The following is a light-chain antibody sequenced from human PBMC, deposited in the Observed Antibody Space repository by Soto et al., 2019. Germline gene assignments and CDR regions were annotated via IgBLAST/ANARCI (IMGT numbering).Light chain of an antibody. V-gene: IGLV1-44*01. CDR1: SSNIGSNT. CDR2: SNN. J-gene: IGLJ2*01. CDR3: AAWYDSLNGPV. Sequence: QSVLTQPPSASGTPGQRVTISCSGSSSNIGSNTVNWYQQLPGRAATLLIYSNNQRPSGVPDRFSGSTSGTSASLAISGLQYEDEDDDHCAAWYDSLNGPVFGGGTKLTVL.